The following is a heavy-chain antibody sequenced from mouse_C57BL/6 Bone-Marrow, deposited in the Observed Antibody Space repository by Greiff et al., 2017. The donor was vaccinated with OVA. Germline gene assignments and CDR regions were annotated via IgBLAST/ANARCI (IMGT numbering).Heavy chain of an antibody. CDR3: AIFAENDGTPYYYAMDY. CDR2: IHPSDCDT. V-gene: IGHV1-74*01. J-gene: IGHJ4*01. CDR1: GYTFTSYW. D-gene: IGHD2-12*01. Sequence: QVQLQQPGAELVKPGASVKVSCKASGYTFTSYWMHWVKQRPGQGLEWIGRIHPSDCDTNYNQKFKGKATLTVDNSSSTAYMQLNSLTSKVTSVYSWAIFAENDGTPYYYAMDYWGQGTSVTVSS.